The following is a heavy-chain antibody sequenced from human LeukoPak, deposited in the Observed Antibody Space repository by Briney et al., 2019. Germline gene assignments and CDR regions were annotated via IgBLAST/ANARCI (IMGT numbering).Heavy chain of an antibody. V-gene: IGHV3-23*01. J-gene: IGHJ4*02. CDR2: ISGGGGGT. Sequence: GGSLRLSCAASGFTSSSYAMNWVRQAPGKGLEWVSGISGGGGGTYYAESVKGRFTISRDNSKNTLYLQMNSLRAEDTAAYYCAKDPSPFDYWGQGTLVTVPS. CDR1: GFTSSSYA. CDR3: AKDPSPFDY.